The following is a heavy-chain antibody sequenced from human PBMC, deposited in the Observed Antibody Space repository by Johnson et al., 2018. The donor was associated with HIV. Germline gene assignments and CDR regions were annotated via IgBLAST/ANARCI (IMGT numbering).Heavy chain of an antibody. CDR1: GFTFDDYA. CDR3: TTETPITSQNIVIGYDAFDI. CDR2: ISWNSGSI. D-gene: IGHD2/OR15-2a*01. Sequence: EVQLVESGGGLVQPGRSLRLSCAASGFTFDDYAMHWVRQPPGKGLEWVSGISWNSGSIGYADSVKGRFTISRDNAKNSLYLQMNSLIAEDTALYYCTTETPITSQNIVIGYDAFDIWGQGTMVTVSS. V-gene: IGHV3-9*01. J-gene: IGHJ3*02.